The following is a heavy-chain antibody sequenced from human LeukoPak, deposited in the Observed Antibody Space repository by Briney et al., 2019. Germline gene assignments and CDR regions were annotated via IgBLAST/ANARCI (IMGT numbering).Heavy chain of an antibody. CDR1: GFTFSSYG. CDR3: AKYASSGWYYFDY. J-gene: IGHJ4*02. D-gene: IGHD6-19*01. V-gene: IGHV3-30*02. Sequence: GGSLRLSCAASGFTFSSYGLNWVRQAPGKGLEWVAVMRYDGSNKYYADSVKGRFTVSIDNSKNTLYLQMSSLRAEDTAVYYCAKYASSGWYYFDYWGQGTLVTVSS. CDR2: MRYDGSNK.